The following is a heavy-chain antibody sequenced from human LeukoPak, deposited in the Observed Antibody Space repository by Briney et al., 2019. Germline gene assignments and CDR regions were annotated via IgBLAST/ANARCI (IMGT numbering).Heavy chain of an antibody. CDR3: ARVRLVWGMETFDL. CDR1: GYTFTDDY. D-gene: IGHD3-16*01. V-gene: IGHV1-18*04. CDR2: ISGYNTYT. Sequence: ASVKVSCKASGYTFTDDYAHWVRQAPGQGLEWMGWISGYNTYTTYAQKFQDRVTMTKDTSTNTAYMEMRSLRSDDTAIYYCARVRLVWGMETFDLWGQGTMVTVSS. J-gene: IGHJ3*01.